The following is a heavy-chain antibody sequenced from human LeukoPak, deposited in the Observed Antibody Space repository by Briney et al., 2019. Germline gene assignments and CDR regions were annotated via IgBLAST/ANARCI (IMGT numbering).Heavy chain of an antibody. Sequence: GGSLRLSCAASGFTFSSYAISWVRQAPGQGLEWMGGIIPIFGTANYAQKFQGRVTITADESTSTAYMELSSLRSEDTAVYYCARFSITIFGVANWYFDYWGQGTLVTVSS. CDR3: ARFSITIFGVANWYFDY. CDR1: GFTFSSYA. V-gene: IGHV1-69*01. J-gene: IGHJ4*02. CDR2: IIPIFGTA. D-gene: IGHD3-3*01.